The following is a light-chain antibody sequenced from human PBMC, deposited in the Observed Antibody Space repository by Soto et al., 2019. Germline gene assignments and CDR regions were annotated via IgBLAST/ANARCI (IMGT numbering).Light chain of an antibody. CDR3: QQYGSSPKT. CDR1: QSVSSSY. J-gene: IGKJ2*01. Sequence: ETVLTQSPGTLSLSPGERATLSCRASQSVSSSYLAWYQQKPGQAPKLLIYGASSWATGIPDRYSGSGSGTDFTLTISRLEPEDFAVYYCQQYGSSPKTFGQGTKLEI. CDR2: GAS. V-gene: IGKV3-20*01.